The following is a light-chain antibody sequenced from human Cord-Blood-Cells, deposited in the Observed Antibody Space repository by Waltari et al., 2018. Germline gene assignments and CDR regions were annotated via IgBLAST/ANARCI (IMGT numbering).Light chain of an antibody. CDR1: QSISSY. CDR3: QQSYSTLRT. Sequence: IQMTQSPSSLSASVGDRVTNTCRASQSISSYLNWYQQKPGKAPKLLIYAASSLQSGVPSRFSGSGSGTDFTLTISSLQPEDFATYYCQQSYSTLRTFGGGTKVEIK. CDR2: AAS. J-gene: IGKJ4*01. V-gene: IGKV1-39*01.